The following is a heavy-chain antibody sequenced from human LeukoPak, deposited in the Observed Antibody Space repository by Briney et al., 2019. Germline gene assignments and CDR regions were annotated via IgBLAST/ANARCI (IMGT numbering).Heavy chain of an antibody. Sequence: PGGSLRLSCAASGFTFSSYEMNRVRQAPGKGLEWVSYISSSGSTIYYADSVKGRFTISRDNAKNSLYLQMNSLRAEDTAVYYCARGWYDYVWGSYPWPFDYWGQGTLVTVSS. D-gene: IGHD3-16*02. J-gene: IGHJ4*02. V-gene: IGHV3-48*03. CDR2: ISSSGSTI. CDR1: GFTFSSYE. CDR3: ARGWYDYVWGSYPWPFDY.